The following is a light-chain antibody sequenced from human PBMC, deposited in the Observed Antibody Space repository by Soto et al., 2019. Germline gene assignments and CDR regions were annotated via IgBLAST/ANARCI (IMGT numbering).Light chain of an antibody. CDR1: SSDVGAYKY. CDR3: TSYVGNDIWV. CDR2: EVT. Sequence: QSALTQPPSASGSPGQSVTISCTGTSSDVGAYKYVSWYQQYPGKAPKLMIYEVTKRPSGVPDRFSGSKSGNTASLTVSGLQDEAEAYYYCTSYVGNDIWVFGGGTKVTVL. V-gene: IGLV2-8*01. J-gene: IGLJ3*02.